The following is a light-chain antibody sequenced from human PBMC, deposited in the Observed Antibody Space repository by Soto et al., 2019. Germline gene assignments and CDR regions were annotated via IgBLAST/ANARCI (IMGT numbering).Light chain of an antibody. J-gene: IGKJ1*01. CDR2: GAS. CDR3: QQYNNWPRWT. V-gene: IGKV3-15*01. CDR1: QSVSSN. Sequence: EIVLTXSPXTXSVSXGERSTLSCRASQSVSSNLAWYQQKPGQAPRLLIYGASTRATGIPARFSGSGSGTEFTLTISSLQSEDFAVYYCQQYNNWPRWTFGQGTKVDIK.